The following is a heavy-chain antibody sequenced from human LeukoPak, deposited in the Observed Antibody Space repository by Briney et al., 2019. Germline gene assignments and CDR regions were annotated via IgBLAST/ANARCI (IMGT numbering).Heavy chain of an antibody. CDR1: GFIFNNYA. Sequence: AGGSLRLSCAASGFIFNNYAMNWARQAPGKGLEWLSYISSTSSAIYYADSVKGRFTISRDNAKNSLYLQMDSLRAEDTAIYYCARVIGSYGDSAYWGQGTLVTVSS. D-gene: IGHD3-16*01. V-gene: IGHV3-48*04. CDR3: ARVIGSYGDSAY. CDR2: ISSTSSAI. J-gene: IGHJ4*02.